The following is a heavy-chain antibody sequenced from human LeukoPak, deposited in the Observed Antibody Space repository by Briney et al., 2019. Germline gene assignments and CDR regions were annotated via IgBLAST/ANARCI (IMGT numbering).Heavy chain of an antibody. J-gene: IGHJ3*02. CDR2: IYYRGST. Sequence: SETLSLTCTVSGGSISNYYWSWIRQPPGKGLEWIGYIYYRGSTNYNPSLKSRVTMSVDTSKNQFSLKLSSVTAADTAVYYCARIAVAARRAFDIWGQGTMVTVSS. D-gene: IGHD6-19*01. CDR3: ARIAVAARRAFDI. CDR1: GGSISNYY. V-gene: IGHV4-59*12.